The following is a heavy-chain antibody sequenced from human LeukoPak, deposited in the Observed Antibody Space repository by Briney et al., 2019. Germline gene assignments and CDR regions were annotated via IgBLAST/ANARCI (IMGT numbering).Heavy chain of an antibody. CDR1: GFTFIKYS. CDR2: VTGSGTFT. J-gene: IGHJ4*02. CDR3: AKRSAESSGYFNY. D-gene: IGHD6-19*01. Sequence: GGSLRLSCAASGFTFIKYSMTWVRQAPGKGLEWVSAVTGSGTFTHYADSVKGGFTISRDNSKNTLYLQMNSLRAEDTAVYYCAKRSAESSGYFNYWGQGILVTVSS. V-gene: IGHV3-23*01.